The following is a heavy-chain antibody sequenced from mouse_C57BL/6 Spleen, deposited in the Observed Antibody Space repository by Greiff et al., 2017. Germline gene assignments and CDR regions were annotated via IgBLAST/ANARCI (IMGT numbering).Heavy chain of an antibody. D-gene: IGHD3-2*01. J-gene: IGHJ3*01. Sequence: QVQLQQPGAELVRPGSSVKLSCKASGYTFTSYWMHWVKQRPIQGLEWIGNIDPSDSETHYNQKFKDKATLTVDKSSSTAYMQLSSLTSEDSAVYYCARLGDSSGFAYWGQGTLVTVSA. CDR2: IDPSDSET. CDR3: ARLGDSSGFAY. V-gene: IGHV1-52*01. CDR1: GYTFTSYW.